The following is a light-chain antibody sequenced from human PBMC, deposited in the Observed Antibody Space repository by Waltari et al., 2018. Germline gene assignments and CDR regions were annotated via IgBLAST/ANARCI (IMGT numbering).Light chain of an antibody. V-gene: IGKV1-9*01. Sequence: DIQLTQSPSFLSASVGDRVTITCRASQGISSYLAWYQQKQGKAPKLLIYTASTLQSGVPSRFSGSGSGTEFTLTISSLQPEDFATYYCQHLNSYPVTFGQGTKLEIK. CDR3: QHLNSYPVT. CDR2: TAS. CDR1: QGISSY. J-gene: IGKJ2*01.